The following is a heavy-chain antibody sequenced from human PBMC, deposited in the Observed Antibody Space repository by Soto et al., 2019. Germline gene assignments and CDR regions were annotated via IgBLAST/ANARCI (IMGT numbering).Heavy chain of an antibody. CDR2: ISSSSSTI. V-gene: IGHV3-48*02. Sequence: PGGSLRLSCAASGFTFSSYSMNWVRQAPGKGLEWVSYISSSSSTIYYADSVKGRFTISRDNAKNSLYLQINSLRDEDTAVYYCARGKYYDSSGPYDAFDIWGQGTMVTVSS. CDR1: GFTFSSYS. J-gene: IGHJ3*02. D-gene: IGHD3-22*01. CDR3: ARGKYYDSSGPYDAFDI.